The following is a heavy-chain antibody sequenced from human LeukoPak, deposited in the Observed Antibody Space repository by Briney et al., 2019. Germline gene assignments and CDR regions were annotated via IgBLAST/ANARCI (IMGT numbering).Heavy chain of an antibody. CDR3: ARGRGTSGSNRDFYYYYYMDV. CDR2: MNAGNGNT. D-gene: IGHD2-15*01. Sequence: ASVKVSCKASGYIFTDYAIHWLRQAPGQRPEWMGWMNAGNGNTKYSQKFQGRITLIRDTSAATAYMELSSLRHDDLAVYYCARGRGTSGSNRDFYYYYYMDVWGKGTTVTISS. CDR1: GYIFTDYA. J-gene: IGHJ6*03. V-gene: IGHV1-3*01.